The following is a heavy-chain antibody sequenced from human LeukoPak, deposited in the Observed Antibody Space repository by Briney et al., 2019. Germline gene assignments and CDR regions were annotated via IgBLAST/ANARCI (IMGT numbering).Heavy chain of an antibody. Sequence: GGSLRLSCAASGFTFSTYGMNWVRQAPGKGLGWVSSISSSSTYIFYADSVKGRFTISRDNAQNSLYLQMNSLRAEDTAVYYCARDLVLGGQGTLVTVSS. CDR3: ARDLVL. V-gene: IGHV3-21*01. J-gene: IGHJ4*02. CDR2: ISSSSTYI. CDR1: GFTFSTYG. D-gene: IGHD3-10*01.